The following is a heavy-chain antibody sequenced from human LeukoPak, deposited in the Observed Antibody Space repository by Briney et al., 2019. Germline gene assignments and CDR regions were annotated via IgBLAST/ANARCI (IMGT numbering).Heavy chain of an antibody. V-gene: IGHV1-2*02. CDR3: ARWQWLSKAFDY. J-gene: IGHJ4*02. Sequence: ASVKVSCKASGYTFTVYYMHWVRQAPGQGLEWMGWINPNSGGTNYAQKFQGRVTMTRDTSISTAYMELSRLRSDDTAVYYCARWQWLSKAFDYWGQGTLVTVSS. CDR1: GYTFTVYY. CDR2: INPNSGGT. D-gene: IGHD6-19*01.